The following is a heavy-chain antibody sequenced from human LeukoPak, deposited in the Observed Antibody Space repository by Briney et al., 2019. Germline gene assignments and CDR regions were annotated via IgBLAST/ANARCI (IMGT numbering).Heavy chain of an antibody. V-gene: IGHV4-31*03. CDR1: GGSISSGGYY. Sequence: PSETLSLTCTVSGGSISSGGYYWSWIRQHPGKGLEWIGYIYYSGSTYYNPSLKSRVTISVDTSKNQFSLKLSSVTAADTAVYYCARFPPLRSSTSGKIYSYYWGQGTLVTVSS. CDR3: ARFPPLRSSTSGKIYSYY. D-gene: IGHD2-2*01. CDR2: IYYSGST. J-gene: IGHJ4*02.